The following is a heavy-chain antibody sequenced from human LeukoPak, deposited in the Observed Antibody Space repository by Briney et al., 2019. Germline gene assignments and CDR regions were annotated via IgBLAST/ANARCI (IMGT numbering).Heavy chain of an antibody. CDR2: IYYSGST. CDR1: GGSISSSSYY. J-gene: IGHJ4*02. V-gene: IGHV4-39*01. D-gene: IGHD6-19*01. Sequence: SETLSLTCTVSGGSISSSSYYWGWIRQPPGEGLEWIGSIYYSGSTYYNPSLKSRVTIPVDTSKKQFSLKLNSVTAADTAVYYCARATYSSGWYWVYWGQGTLVTVSS. CDR3: ARATYSSGWYWVY.